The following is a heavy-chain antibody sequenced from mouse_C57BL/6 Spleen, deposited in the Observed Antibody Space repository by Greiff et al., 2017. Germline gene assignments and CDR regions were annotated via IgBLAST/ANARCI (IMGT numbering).Heavy chain of an antibody. CDR2: ISSGSSTI. CDR1: GFTFSDYG. V-gene: IGHV5-17*01. J-gene: IGHJ2*01. Sequence: EVKLMESGGGLVKPGGSLKLSCAASGFTFSDYGMPWVRQAPEKGLEWVAYISSGSSTIYYADTVKGRFTISRDNAKNTLFLQMTSLRSEDTAMYYCARRHDYDGYYFDYWGQGTTLTVSS. D-gene: IGHD2-4*01. CDR3: ARRHDYDGYYFDY.